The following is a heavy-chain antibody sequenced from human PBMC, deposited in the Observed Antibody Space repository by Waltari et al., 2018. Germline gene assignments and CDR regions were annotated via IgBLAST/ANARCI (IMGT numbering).Heavy chain of an antibody. D-gene: IGHD3-16*01. Sequence: QLQLQESGPGLVKPSETLSLTCTVPGGPLSSSTLFWGWIRQPLGKGLGWIGSSYDSGTTYYNPSLKSRVTISVDTSKNQFSLKVNSVTAADTAVYYCATHPPSQLGVVLNWFDPWGQGILVTVSS. CDR3: ATHPPSQLGVVLNWFDP. J-gene: IGHJ5*02. CDR2: SYDSGTT. V-gene: IGHV4-39*01. CDR1: GGPLSSSTLF.